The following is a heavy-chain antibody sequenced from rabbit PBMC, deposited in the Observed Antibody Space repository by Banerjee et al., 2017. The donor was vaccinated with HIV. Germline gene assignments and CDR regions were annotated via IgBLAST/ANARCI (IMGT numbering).Heavy chain of an antibody. CDR3: ARGDVGYAGWGYAPMDL. V-gene: IGHV1S40*01. J-gene: IGHJ6*01. Sequence: QSLQESGGGLFQPGASLTLTCTASGIDFSSYHYMCWVRQAPGKGLESVACIITSSGSIWYASWVNGRFTISKTSSTTVTLQMTSLTAADTATYFCARGDVGYAGWGYAPMDLRGPGTLVTVS. D-gene: IGHD4-2*01. CDR2: IITSSGSI. CDR1: GIDFSSYHY.